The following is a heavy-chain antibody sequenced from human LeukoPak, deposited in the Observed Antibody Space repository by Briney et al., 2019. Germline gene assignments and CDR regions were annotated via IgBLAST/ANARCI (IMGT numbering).Heavy chain of an antibody. D-gene: IGHD2/OR15-2a*01. Sequence: ASVKVSCKASGGTFSSYATSWVRQAPGQGLEWMGGIIPIFGTANYAQKFQGRVTITADESTSTAYMELSSLRSEDTAVYYCATGREVVSTSAAVYDYWGQGTLVTVSS. CDR2: IIPIFGTA. J-gene: IGHJ4*02. CDR1: GGTFSSYA. CDR3: ATGREVVSTSAAVYDY. V-gene: IGHV1-69*13.